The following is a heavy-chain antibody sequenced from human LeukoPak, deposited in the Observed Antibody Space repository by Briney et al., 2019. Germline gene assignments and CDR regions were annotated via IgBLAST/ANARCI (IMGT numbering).Heavy chain of an antibody. CDR3: ARSEWLGSLDY. CDR1: GFTFSSYG. V-gene: IGHV3-33*01. Sequence: GGSLRLSCAASGFTFSSYGMHWVRQAPGKGLEWVAVIWYDGSNKFYADSVKGRFTISRDNSKNTLYLQMNSLRAEDTAVYYCARSEWLGSLDYWGQGTLVTVSS. CDR2: IWYDGSNK. D-gene: IGHD6-19*01. J-gene: IGHJ4*02.